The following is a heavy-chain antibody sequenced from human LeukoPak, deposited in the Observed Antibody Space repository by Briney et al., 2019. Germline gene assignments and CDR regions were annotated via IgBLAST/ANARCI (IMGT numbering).Heavy chain of an antibody. CDR3: ARDASLEVISWWLDS. J-gene: IGHJ5*01. CDR2: IIPIFGTA. V-gene: IGHV1-69*05. Sequence: SVKVSCKASGGTFSSYAISWVRQAPGQGLEWMGGIIPIFGTANYAQKFQGRVTITTDESTSTAYMELSSLRSEDTAVYYCARDASLEVISWWLDSWGQGTPVTVSS. CDR1: GGTFSSYA. D-gene: IGHD3-3*01.